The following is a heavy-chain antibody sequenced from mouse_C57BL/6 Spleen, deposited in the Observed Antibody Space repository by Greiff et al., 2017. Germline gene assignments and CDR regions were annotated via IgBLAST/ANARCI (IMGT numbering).Heavy chain of an antibody. CDR1: GYAFSSSW. CDR2: IYPGDGDT. Sequence: QVQLQQSGPELVKPGASVKISCKASGYAFSSSWMHWVKQRPGKGLEWIGRIYPGDGDTNYNGKFKGKATLTADKSSSTAYMQLSSLTSEDSAVYFCALDSTDYYAMDYWGQGTSGTVSS. V-gene: IGHV1-82*01. J-gene: IGHJ4*01. D-gene: IGHD3-2*02. CDR3: ALDSTDYYAMDY.